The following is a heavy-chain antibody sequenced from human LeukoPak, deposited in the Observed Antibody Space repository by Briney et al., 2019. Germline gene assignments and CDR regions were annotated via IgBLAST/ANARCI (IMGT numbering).Heavy chain of an antibody. CDR3: ARGAFMITFGEHLYYFDY. CDR1: GGTFSSHT. CDR2: MNPNSGNT. V-gene: IGHV1-8*01. D-gene: IGHD3-16*01. Sequence: GASVKVSCKASGGTFSSHTISWVRQTPGQGLEWMGWMNPNSGNTGYAQKFQGRVTMTRNTSISTAYMELSSLRSEDTAVYYCARGAFMITFGEHLYYFDYWGQGTLVTVSS. J-gene: IGHJ4*02.